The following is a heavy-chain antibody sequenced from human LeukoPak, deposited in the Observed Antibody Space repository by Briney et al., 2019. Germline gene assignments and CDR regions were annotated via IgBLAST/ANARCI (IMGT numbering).Heavy chain of an antibody. Sequence: SVNVSCKASVGTFSSYSISCVRQAPVQGLEWMGRIIPIFDIPNYAQKFQGRVTIDADKSKSTAYMELSSLRSEDTAVCYCARDFKESKWNDAHWFDPWGQGTLVTVSS. D-gene: IGHD1-20*01. V-gene: IGHV1-69*04. J-gene: IGHJ5*02. CDR3: ARDFKESKWNDAHWFDP. CDR2: IIPIFDIP. CDR1: VGTFSSYS.